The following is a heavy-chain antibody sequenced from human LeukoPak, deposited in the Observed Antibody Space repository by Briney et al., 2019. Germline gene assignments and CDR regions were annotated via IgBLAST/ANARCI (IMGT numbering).Heavy chain of an antibody. V-gene: IGHV4-59*01. CDR1: GGSISSSY. CDR3: ASERSGGSAGYFDY. J-gene: IGHJ4*02. CDR2: IYYSGST. Sequence: SETLSLTCTVSGGSISSSYWSWIRQPPGKGLEWIGYIYYSGSTNYNPSLKSRVTISVDTSKNQFSLKLSSVTAADTAVYYCASERSGGSAGYFDYWGQGTLVTVSS. D-gene: IGHD1-26*01.